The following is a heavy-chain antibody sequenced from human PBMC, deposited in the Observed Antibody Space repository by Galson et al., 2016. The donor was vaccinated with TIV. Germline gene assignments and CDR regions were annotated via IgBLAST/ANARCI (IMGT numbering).Heavy chain of an antibody. Sequence: APGKGLEWVAVLSYDERNKKYADSVKGRFTISRDNSKNTLYLQMHSLRPDDTAVYYCAKQWLKDYYGMDVWGPGTTVTVSS. V-gene: IGHV3-33*05. CDR3: AKQWLKDYYGMDV. D-gene: IGHD6-19*01. J-gene: IGHJ6*02. CDR2: LSYDERNK.